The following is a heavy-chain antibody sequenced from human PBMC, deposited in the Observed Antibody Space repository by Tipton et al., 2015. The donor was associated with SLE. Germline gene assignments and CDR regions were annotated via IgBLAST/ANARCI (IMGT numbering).Heavy chain of an antibody. D-gene: IGHD6-19*01. CDR2: ITWNAGST. Sequence: GSLRLSCAASGFTFDDYAMHWVRQVPGKGLEWVSLITWNAGSTSYADSVKGRFTISRDNGNNSLFLQMDSLRTEDTAFYYCAKDAALTGNGYFDSWGQGTLVTVSS. V-gene: IGHV3-43D*04. J-gene: IGHJ4*02. CDR1: GFTFDDYA. CDR3: AKDAALTGNGYFDS.